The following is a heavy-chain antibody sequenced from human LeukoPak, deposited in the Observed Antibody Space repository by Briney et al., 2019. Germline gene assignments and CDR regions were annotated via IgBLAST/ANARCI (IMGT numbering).Heavy chain of an antibody. CDR1: GLTFTIYG. D-gene: IGHD3-10*01. CDR3: AKGGFDWFGDDY. V-gene: IGHV3-23*01. CDR2: ISGSGGST. Sequence: TGGSLRLSCAASGLTFTIYGMSWVRQAPGKGLEWVSAISGSGGSTYYADSVKGRFTISRDNSKNALYLQMNSLRAEDTAVYYCAKGGFDWFGDDYWGQGTLVTVSS. J-gene: IGHJ4*02.